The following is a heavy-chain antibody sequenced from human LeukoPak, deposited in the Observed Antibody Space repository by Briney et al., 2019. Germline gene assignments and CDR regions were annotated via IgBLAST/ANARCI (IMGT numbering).Heavy chain of an antibody. Sequence: GGSLRLSCAASGFTFSSYSMNWVRQAPGKGLEWVSYISSSSSTIYYADSGKGRFTISRDNAKNSLYLQMNSLRAEDTAVYYCARGYYDSSGYYYGWAEYFQHWGQGTLVTVSS. CDR3: ARGYYDSSGYYYGWAEYFQH. V-gene: IGHV3-48*01. D-gene: IGHD3-22*01. J-gene: IGHJ1*01. CDR2: ISSSSSTI. CDR1: GFTFSSYS.